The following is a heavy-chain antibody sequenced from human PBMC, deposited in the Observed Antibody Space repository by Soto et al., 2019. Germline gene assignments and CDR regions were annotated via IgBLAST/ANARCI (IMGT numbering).Heavy chain of an antibody. CDR1: GYTFTSYG. J-gene: IGHJ4*02. V-gene: IGHV1-18*01. CDR2: ISVYNGNT. D-gene: IGHD6-19*01. Sequence: QVQLVQSGPEVKQPGASVKVSCNVSGYTFTSYGISWVRQAPGQGLEWMGWISVYNGNTNYAQKLQDRITVTADTSTNTVYMELRSLRSDDTAVYYCARERHDYSRGWYGVDYWGRGTLVTVSS. CDR3: ARERHDYSRGWYGVDY.